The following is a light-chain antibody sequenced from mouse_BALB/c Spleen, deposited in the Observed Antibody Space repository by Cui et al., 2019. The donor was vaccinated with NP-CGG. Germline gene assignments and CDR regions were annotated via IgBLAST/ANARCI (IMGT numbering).Light chain of an antibody. Sequence: HAAVTQEPALTTSPGETVTLACRSSTGAVTTSNYANWVQEKPDHLFTGLIGGTNNRAPGVPARFSGSLIGDKAALTIAGAQTEDEAIYFCALWYSNHWVFGGGTKLTVL. J-gene: IGLJ1*01. V-gene: IGLV1*01. CDR3: ALWYSNHWV. CDR1: TGAVTTSNY. CDR2: GTN.